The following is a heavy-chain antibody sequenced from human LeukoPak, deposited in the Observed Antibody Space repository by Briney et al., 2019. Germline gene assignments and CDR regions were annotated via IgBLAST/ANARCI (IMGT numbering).Heavy chain of an antibody. CDR3: ARDLGITMIVNYFDY. CDR2: INPSGGAT. J-gene: IGHJ4*02. CDR1: GYTFTSYY. Sequence: ASVKVSCKASGYTFTSYYMHWVRQAPGQGLEWMGLINPSGGATKYEQKFQGGVTMTRDTSTSTLYMELSSLRSEDTAVYYCARDLGITMIVNYFDYWGQGTLVTVSS. V-gene: IGHV1-46*01. D-gene: IGHD3-22*01.